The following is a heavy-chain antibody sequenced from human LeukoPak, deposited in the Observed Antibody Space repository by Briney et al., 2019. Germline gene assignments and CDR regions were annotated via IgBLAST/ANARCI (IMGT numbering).Heavy chain of an antibody. CDR3: AKALYGGHDY. Sequence: GGSLRLSCAASGFTFSSYSMNWVRQAPGKGLEWVSYISSSSSTIYYADSVKGRFTISRDNSKNTLSLKMNSLRAEDTAVYYCAKALYGGHDYWGQGTLVTVSS. CDR2: ISSSSSTI. J-gene: IGHJ4*02. D-gene: IGHD4-23*01. V-gene: IGHV3-48*01. CDR1: GFTFSSYS.